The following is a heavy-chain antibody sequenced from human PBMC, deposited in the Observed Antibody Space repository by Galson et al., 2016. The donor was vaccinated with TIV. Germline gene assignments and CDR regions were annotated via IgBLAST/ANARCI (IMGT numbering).Heavy chain of an antibody. CDR1: GGTFSSFV. V-gene: IGHV1-69*13. CDR3: AKCRNTAMDTYYYYYGLDV. Sequence: SVKVSCKASGGTFSSFVVTWVRQAPGQGLEWMGGIIPLFGEAHCAQKFQGRVTISADESTSTVYMELRSLRSGDTAVYYCAKCRNTAMDTYYYYYGLDVWGQGTTVTVSS. CDR2: IIPLFGEA. D-gene: IGHD5-18*01. J-gene: IGHJ6*02.